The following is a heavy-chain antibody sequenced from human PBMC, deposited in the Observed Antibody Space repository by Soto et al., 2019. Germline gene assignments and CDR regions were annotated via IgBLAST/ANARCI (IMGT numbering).Heavy chain of an antibody. Sequence: ASVKVSCKTSGYIFTSYGISWVRQAPGQGLEWMGWISAYNGNTNYAQELQGRVTMTTDTSASTAYMELRSLRSDDTAVYYCARGGQWPPTRHFDPWGQGTLVTSSS. CDR2: ISAYNGNT. D-gene: IGHD6-19*01. J-gene: IGHJ5*02. V-gene: IGHV1-18*01. CDR3: ARGGQWPPTRHFDP. CDR1: GYIFTSYG.